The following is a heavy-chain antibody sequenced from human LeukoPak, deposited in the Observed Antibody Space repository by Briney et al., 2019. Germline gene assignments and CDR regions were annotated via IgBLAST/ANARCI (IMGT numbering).Heavy chain of an antibody. CDR3: ARETPEYD. J-gene: IGHJ4*02. CDR2: ISIISSTK. D-gene: IGHD1-14*01. CDR1: WFTFSSYS. V-gene: IGHV3-48*02. Sequence: SGGSLTLSHAPSWFTFSSYSMNWVRQPAGRGLEWVSWISIISSTKYYADSVKGRFTISRDNAKNSLYLQMNSLRDEDTAVYYCARETPEYDWGQGTLVTASS.